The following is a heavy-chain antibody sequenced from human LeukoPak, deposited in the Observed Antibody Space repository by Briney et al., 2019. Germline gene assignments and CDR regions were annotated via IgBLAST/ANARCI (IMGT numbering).Heavy chain of an antibody. CDR3: ARVVKVSDI. D-gene: IGHD2-21*01. CDR2: ISSSGDTK. J-gene: IGHJ3*02. CDR1: GFTFSDYY. Sequence: GGSLRLSCAASGFTFSDYYMSWIRQAPGKGLEWISYISSSGDTKYYADSVEGRFTIPRDNAKNSLYLQMDSLRAEDTAVYYCARVVKVSDIWGQGTMVTVSS. V-gene: IGHV3-11*01.